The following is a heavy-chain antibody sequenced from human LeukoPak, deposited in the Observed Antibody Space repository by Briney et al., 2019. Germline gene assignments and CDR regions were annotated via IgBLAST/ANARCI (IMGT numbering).Heavy chain of an antibody. J-gene: IGHJ4*02. Sequence: PGGSLRLSCAAYGFTFSIYAMTWVRQAPGKGLEWVSTISGSGGNTFYADYVKGRFTISRDNSKNTLYLQMNSLRVEDTALYYCAKIVTRANDYWGRGTLVTVSS. D-gene: IGHD5-12*01. CDR2: ISGSGGNT. CDR1: GFTFSIYA. CDR3: AKIVTRANDY. V-gene: IGHV3-23*01.